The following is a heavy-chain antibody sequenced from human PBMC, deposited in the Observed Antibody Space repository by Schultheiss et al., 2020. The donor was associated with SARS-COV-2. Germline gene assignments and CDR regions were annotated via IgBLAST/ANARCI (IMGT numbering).Heavy chain of an antibody. CDR3: ARDRDTMIVVVTPDAFDI. D-gene: IGHD3-22*01. V-gene: IGHV3-64*01. Sequence: GGSLRLSCAASGFTFSSYAMHWVRQAPGKGLEYVSAISSNGGSTYYANSVKGRFTISRDNSKNTLYLQMGSLRAEDMAVYYCARDRDTMIVVVTPDAFDIWGQGTMVTVSS. CDR2: ISSNGGST. CDR1: GFTFSSYA. J-gene: IGHJ3*02.